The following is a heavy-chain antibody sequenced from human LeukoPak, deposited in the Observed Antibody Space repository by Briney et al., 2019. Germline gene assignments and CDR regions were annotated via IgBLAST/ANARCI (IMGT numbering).Heavy chain of an antibody. CDR3: ARIGYCSSTSCYEVSDY. Sequence: ASVKVSCKASGYTFTGYYMHWVRQAPGQGLEWMGWINPNSGGTNYAQKFQGRVTMTRDTSISTAYMELSRLRSDDTAVYYCARIGYCSSTSCYEVSDYWGQRTLVTVSS. D-gene: IGHD2-2*03. CDR1: GYTFTGYY. V-gene: IGHV1-2*02. J-gene: IGHJ4*02. CDR2: INPNSGGT.